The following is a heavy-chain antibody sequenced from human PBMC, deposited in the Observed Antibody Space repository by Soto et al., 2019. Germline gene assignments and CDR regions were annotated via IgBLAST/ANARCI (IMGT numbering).Heavy chain of an antibody. J-gene: IGHJ6*02. CDR3: ARATPYYYYGMDV. CDR1: GGSISSGGDY. Sequence: QVQLQESGPGLVKPSQTLSLTCTVSGGSISSGGDYWSWIRQHPGKGLEWIGYICYSGSTYYNPSLKSRVTLSVDTSQNHFSLKLSSVTAADTAVYYCARATPYYYYGMDVWGQGTTVTVSS. CDR2: ICYSGST. V-gene: IGHV4-31*03. D-gene: IGHD2-15*01.